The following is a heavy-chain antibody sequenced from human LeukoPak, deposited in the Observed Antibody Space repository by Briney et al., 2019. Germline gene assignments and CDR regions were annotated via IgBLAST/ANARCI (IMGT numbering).Heavy chain of an antibody. D-gene: IGHD1-1*01. V-gene: IGHV1-2*02. CDR2: INPNSGGT. CDR1: GYTFTGYY. Sequence: GASVKVSCKASGYTFTGYYMHWVRQAPGQGLEWMGWINPNSGGTNYAQKFQGRVTMTRDTSISTAYMELSRLRSDDTAVYYCARDGLERRSVYFYGMGVWGQGTTVTVSS. J-gene: IGHJ6*02. CDR3: ARDGLERRSVYFYGMGV.